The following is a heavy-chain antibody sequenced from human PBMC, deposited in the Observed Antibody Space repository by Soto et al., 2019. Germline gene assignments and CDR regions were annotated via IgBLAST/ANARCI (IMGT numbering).Heavy chain of an antibody. CDR3: ARVRDGYNRPYYYYGMDV. J-gene: IGHJ6*02. Sequence: GGSLRLSCAASGFTFSSYAMHWVRQAPGKGLEWVAVISYDGSNKYYADSVKGRFTISRDNSKNTLYLQMNSLRAEDTAVYYCARVRDGYNRPYYYYGMDVWGQGTTVTVSS. CDR1: GFTFSSYA. D-gene: IGHD5-12*01. V-gene: IGHV3-30-3*01. CDR2: ISYDGSNK.